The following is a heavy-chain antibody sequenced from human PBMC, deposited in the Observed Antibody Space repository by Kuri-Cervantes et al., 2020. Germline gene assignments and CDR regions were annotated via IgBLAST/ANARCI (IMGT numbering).Heavy chain of an antibody. J-gene: IGHJ4*02. CDR3: ARKDGYNDCADY. Sequence: GGSLRLSCAASGFTFDDYGMSWVRQAPGKGLEWVSGINWNGGSTGCADSVKGRFTISRDNSKNTLYLQMNSLRAEDTAVYYCARKDGYNDCADYWGQGTLVTVSS. V-gene: IGHV3-20*04. CDR2: INWNGGST. CDR1: GFTFDDYG. D-gene: IGHD5-24*01.